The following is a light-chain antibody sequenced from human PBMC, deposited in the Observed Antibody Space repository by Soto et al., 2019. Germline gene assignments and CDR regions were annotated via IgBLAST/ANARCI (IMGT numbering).Light chain of an antibody. CDR3: QSYCSPWT. V-gene: IGKV3-20*01. CDR1: QDVISDY. Sequence: IVLTQSPATLSLSPGKRAALSCRASQDVISDYLTWYQLKPGQAPRLLIYGASSRAPGVPDRFSGSGSGTAFTLTITRLEPEDFAVYDCQSYCSPWTFGQGTKVEVK. CDR2: GAS. J-gene: IGKJ1*01.